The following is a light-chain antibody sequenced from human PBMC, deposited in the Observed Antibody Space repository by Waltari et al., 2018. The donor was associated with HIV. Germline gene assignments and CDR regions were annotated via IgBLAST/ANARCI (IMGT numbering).Light chain of an antibody. CDR3: QQYESVPVT. CDR2: DAS. V-gene: IGKV1-33*01. CDR1: QDISMY. J-gene: IGKJ3*01. Sequence: DIQMTQSTSSLSASVGDRVTITCQASQDISMYLNWYQQKPGKAPKLLIYDASDLETGVPSRFSGSGSGTNFSFTISSLQPADIATYYCQQYESVPVTFGPGTKVEIK.